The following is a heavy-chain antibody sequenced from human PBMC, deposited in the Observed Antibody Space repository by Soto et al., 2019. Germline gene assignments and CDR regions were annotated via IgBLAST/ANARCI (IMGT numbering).Heavy chain of an antibody. CDR3: ARDSHDYGDYVLYY. J-gene: IGHJ4*02. Sequence: SATLSLTCTVSGGSISSGGYYCSWIRQHPGKGLEWIGYIYYSVSTYYNPSLKSRVTISVDTSKNQFSLKLSSVTAADTAVYYCARDSHDYGDYVLYYWGQGTLVTVYS. V-gene: IGHV4-31*03. CDR2: IYYSVST. CDR1: GGSISSGGYY. D-gene: IGHD4-17*01.